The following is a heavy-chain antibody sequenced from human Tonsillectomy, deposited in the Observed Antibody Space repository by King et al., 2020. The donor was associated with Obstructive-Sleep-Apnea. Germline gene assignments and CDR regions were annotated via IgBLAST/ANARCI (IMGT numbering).Heavy chain of an antibody. J-gene: IGHJ4*02. CDR3: ARDPGDCSSTSCLYYFDY. V-gene: IGHV3-30*04. CDR1: GFTFSSHA. D-gene: IGHD2-2*01. Sequence: VQLVESGGGVVQPGRSLRLSCAASGFTFSSHAMHWVRQAPGKGLEWVALISNDGSNKYHADSVKGRFTISRDNSKNTLYLQMNSLRAEDTAVYYCARDPGDCSSTSCLYYFDYWGQGTLVTVSS. CDR2: ISNDGSNK.